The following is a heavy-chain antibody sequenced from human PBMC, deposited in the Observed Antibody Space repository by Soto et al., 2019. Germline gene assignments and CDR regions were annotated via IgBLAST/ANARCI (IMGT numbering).Heavy chain of an antibody. CDR1: GVSSDSYA. D-gene: IGHD2-15*01. CDR3: AREHSFYFLYCCGYY. V-gene: IGHV4-59*01. Sequence: SGVSSDSYACSCVVQRPGKELEWIGYIYYSGSTNYNPSLKSRVTISVDTSKNQLSLKLSSVTAADTAVYYSAREHSFYFLYCCGYY. CDR2: IYYSGST. J-gene: IGHJ6*01.